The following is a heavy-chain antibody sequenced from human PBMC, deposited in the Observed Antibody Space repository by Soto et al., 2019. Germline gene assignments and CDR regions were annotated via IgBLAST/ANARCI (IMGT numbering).Heavy chain of an antibody. D-gene: IGHD1-26*01. CDR1: GGTFSSYA. Sequence: AVKVSCKASGGTFSSYAISWVRQAPGQGLEWMGGIIPIFGTANYAQKFQGRVTITADESTSTAYMELSSLRSEDTAVYYCASHSGSYYYYYGMDVWGQGTTVTVSS. J-gene: IGHJ6*02. CDR3: ASHSGSYYYYYGMDV. V-gene: IGHV1-69*13. CDR2: IIPIFGTA.